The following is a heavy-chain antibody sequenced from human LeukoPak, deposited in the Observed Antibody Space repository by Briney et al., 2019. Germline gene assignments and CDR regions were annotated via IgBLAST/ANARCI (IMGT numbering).Heavy chain of an antibody. D-gene: IGHD2-15*01. J-gene: IGHJ4*02. Sequence: GGSLRLSCAASGFTFSSYWMSWVRQAPGKGLEWVASIKQDGSEKYYVDSVKGRFTISRDNAKNSLYLQMNSLRAEDTAVYYCARERGHCSGGSCYSDYWGQGTLVTVSS. V-gene: IGHV3-7*04. CDR2: IKQDGSEK. CDR1: GFTFSSYW. CDR3: ARERGHCSGGSCYSDY.